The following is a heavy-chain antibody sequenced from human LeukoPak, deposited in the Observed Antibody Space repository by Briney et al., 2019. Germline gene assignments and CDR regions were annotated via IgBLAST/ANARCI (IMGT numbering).Heavy chain of an antibody. D-gene: IGHD2-15*01. J-gene: IGHJ4*02. CDR1: GFTFSNYA. Sequence: PGGTLRLSCAASGFTFSNYAMNWVRQAPGKGLEWVSYISSSGSTIYYADSVKGRFTISRDNAKNSLYLQMNSLRAEDTAVYYCARVGGGGHHDYWGQGTLVTVSS. CDR2: ISSSGSTI. V-gene: IGHV3-48*03. CDR3: ARVGGGGHHDY.